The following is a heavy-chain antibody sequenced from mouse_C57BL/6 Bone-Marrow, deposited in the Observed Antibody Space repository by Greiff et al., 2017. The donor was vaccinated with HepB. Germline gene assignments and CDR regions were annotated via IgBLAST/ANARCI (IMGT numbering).Heavy chain of an antibody. CDR1: GYTFTSYG. Sequence: QVQLQQSGAELARPGASVKLSCKASGYTFTSYGISWVKQRTGQGLEWIGEIYPRSGNTYYNEKFKGKATLTADKSSSTAYMELRSLTSEDSAVYFCARGYYYGSSWPWFAYWGQGTLVTVSA. CDR3: ARGYYYGSSWPWFAY. J-gene: IGHJ3*01. CDR2: IYPRSGNT. V-gene: IGHV1-81*01. D-gene: IGHD1-1*01.